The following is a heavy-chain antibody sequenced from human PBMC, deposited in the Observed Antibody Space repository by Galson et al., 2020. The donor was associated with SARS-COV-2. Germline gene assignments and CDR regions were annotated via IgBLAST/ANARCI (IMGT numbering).Heavy chain of an antibody. D-gene: IGHD3-10*01. CDR3: TTDITYYYNPGSYFED. CDR2: IRSKPDGGTT. J-gene: IGHJ4*02. CDR1: GFIFSNAW. V-gene: IGHV3-15*01. Sequence: GGSLRLSCAASGFIFSNAWMSWVRQVPGKGLEWVGRIRSKPDGGTTTYNSPVKGRFTISRDDSRNTLYLQMSSLKTEDTAVYFCTTDITYYYNPGSYFEDWGQGTLVTVSS.